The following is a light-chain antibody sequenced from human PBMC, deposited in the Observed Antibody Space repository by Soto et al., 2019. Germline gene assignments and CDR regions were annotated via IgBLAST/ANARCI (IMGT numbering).Light chain of an antibody. V-gene: IGKV3-11*01. Sequence: EIVLTQSPATLSLSPGERATLSCRASQSVSSYLAWYQQKPGQAPRLLIYDASNRATGIPARFSGSGSGTDCTLTISSLEPEDFAVYYCQQRSNWVTFGGGTKV. CDR1: QSVSSY. CDR2: DAS. CDR3: QQRSNWVT. J-gene: IGKJ4*01.